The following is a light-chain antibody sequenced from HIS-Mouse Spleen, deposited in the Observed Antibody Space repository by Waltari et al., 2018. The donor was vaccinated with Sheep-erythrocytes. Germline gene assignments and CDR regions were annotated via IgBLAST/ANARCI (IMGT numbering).Light chain of an antibody. CDR3: QQYYSTLT. J-gene: IGKJ4*01. V-gene: IGKV4-1*01. CDR2: WAS. CDR1: QSVLYSSNNQNY. Sequence: DIVMTQSPDSLAVSLGERATINCKSSQSVLYSSNNQNYLAWYQQKPGKPPKLLIYWASTRESGVPDRFSGSGSGTDFTLTISSLQAEDVAVYYCQQYYSTLTFGGGTKVEIK.